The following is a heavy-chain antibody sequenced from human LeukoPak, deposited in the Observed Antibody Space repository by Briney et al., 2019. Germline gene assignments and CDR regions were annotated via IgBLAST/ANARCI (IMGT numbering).Heavy chain of an antibody. Sequence: SVNVSCKASGFTFTSSAMQWVRQARGQRLEWIGWIVVGSGNTNYAQKFQERVTITRDMSTSTAYMELSSLRSEDTAVYYCAAVSAFGWSLGYWGQGTLVTVSS. CDR3: AAVSAFGWSLGY. D-gene: IGHD2-15*01. CDR1: GFTFTSSA. CDR2: IVVGSGNT. J-gene: IGHJ4*02. V-gene: IGHV1-58*02.